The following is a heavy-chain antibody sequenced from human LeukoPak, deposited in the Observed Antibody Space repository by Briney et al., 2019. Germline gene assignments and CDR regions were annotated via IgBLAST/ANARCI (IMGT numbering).Heavy chain of an antibody. V-gene: IGHV4-39*01. Sequence: PSETLSLTCTVSGGSISSSSYYWGWLRQPPGKGLEWIGSIYYSGSTYYNPSLKSRVTISVDTSKNQFSLKLSSVTAADTAVYYCARRITMVRGVNWFDPWGQGTLVTVSS. CDR3: ARRITMVRGVNWFDP. CDR2: IYYSGST. J-gene: IGHJ5*02. CDR1: GGSISSSSYY. D-gene: IGHD3-10*01.